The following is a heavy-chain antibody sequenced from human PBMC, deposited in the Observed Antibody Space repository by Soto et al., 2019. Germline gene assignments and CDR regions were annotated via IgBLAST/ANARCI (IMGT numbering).Heavy chain of an antibody. CDR3: ARVSGLYGDYRYYGMDV. Sequence: QVQLVQSGAEVKKPGASVKVSCKASGYTFTSYGITWVRQAPGQGLEWLGWISAYNGNTNYAQKLQGRVTMTTDTSTSTAYMELRSLRSDDTAVYYCARVSGLYGDYRYYGMDVWGQGTTVTVSS. D-gene: IGHD4-17*01. V-gene: IGHV1-18*04. CDR1: GYTFTSYG. CDR2: ISAYNGNT. J-gene: IGHJ6*02.